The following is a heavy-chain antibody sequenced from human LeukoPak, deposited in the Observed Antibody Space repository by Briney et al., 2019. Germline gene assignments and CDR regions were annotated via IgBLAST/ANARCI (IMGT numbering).Heavy chain of an antibody. CDR2: IYSGGST. CDR3: ARDERSPKGGH. V-gene: IGHV3-53*01. J-gene: IGHJ4*02. CDR1: GFTVSSNY. Sequence: GGSLRLSCTASGFTVSSNYMSWVRQAPGKGLEWVSVIYSGGSTYYADSVKGRFTISRDNSKNTLYLQMNSLRAEDTAVYHCARDERSPKGGHWGQGTLVTVSS. D-gene: IGHD3-16*01.